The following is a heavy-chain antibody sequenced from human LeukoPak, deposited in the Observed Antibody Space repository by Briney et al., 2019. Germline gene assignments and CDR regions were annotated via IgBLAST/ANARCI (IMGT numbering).Heavy chain of an antibody. CDR1: GGTFSSYA. Sequence: SVKVSCKASGGTFSSYATSWVRQAPGQGLEWMGRIIPILGIANYAQKFQGRVTITADKSTSTAYMELSSLRSEDTAVYYCARWITMVRYYYYGMDVWGQGTTVTVSS. CDR2: IIPILGIA. V-gene: IGHV1-69*04. D-gene: IGHD3-10*01. CDR3: ARWITMVRYYYYGMDV. J-gene: IGHJ6*02.